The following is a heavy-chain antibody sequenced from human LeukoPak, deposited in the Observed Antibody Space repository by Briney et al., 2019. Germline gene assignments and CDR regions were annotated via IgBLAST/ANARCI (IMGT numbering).Heavy chain of an antibody. Sequence: ALVKPCCKASGYRFTTSYMHRVQHAPGQGLERKRIINPSGGSTSYAQKFQGRVTMTRDTSTSTVYMELSSLRSEDTAVYYCARGSSLSSSWYWDYFDYWGQGTLVTVSS. CDR2: INPSGGST. V-gene: IGHV1-46*01. J-gene: IGHJ4*02. CDR1: GYRFTTSY. CDR3: ARGSSLSSSWYWDYFDY. D-gene: IGHD6-13*01.